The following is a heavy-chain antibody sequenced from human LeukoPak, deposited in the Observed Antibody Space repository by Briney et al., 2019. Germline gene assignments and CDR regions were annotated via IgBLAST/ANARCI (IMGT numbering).Heavy chain of an antibody. Sequence: ASVKASCKASGSTFTSYDINWVRQATGQGREWMGGMNPNSGNTGYAQKFQGRVTMTRNTSISTAYMELSRLRSEDTAVYYCARGGNYDSSGYYPHWGQGTLVTVSS. CDR3: ARGGNYDSSGYYPH. CDR2: MNPNSGNT. V-gene: IGHV1-8*01. J-gene: IGHJ4*02. D-gene: IGHD3-22*01. CDR1: GSTFTSYD.